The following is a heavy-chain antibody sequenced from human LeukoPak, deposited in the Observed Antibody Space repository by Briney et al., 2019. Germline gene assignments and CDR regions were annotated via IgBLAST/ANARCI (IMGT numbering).Heavy chain of an antibody. CDR2: INPSGGST. CDR3: ARDYLAFWSGPYYYYMDV. J-gene: IGHJ6*03. V-gene: IGHV1-46*01. Sequence: GASVKVSCKASGYTFTSYYMHWVRQAPGQGLEWMGIINPSGGSTSYAQKFQGRVTMTRDMSTSTVYMELSSLRSEDTAVYYCARDYLAFWSGPYYYYMDVWGKGTTVTVSS. CDR1: GYTFTSYY. D-gene: IGHD3-3*01.